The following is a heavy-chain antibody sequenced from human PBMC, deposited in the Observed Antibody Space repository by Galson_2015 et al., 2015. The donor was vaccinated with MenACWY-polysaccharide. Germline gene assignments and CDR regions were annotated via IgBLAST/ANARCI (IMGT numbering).Heavy chain of an antibody. CDR3: ARVRTVVGATLAPYSY. Sequence: SVKVSCKASGYTFTSYYMHWVRQAPGQGLEWMGIINPSGGSTSYAQKFQGRVTMTRDTSTSTVYMELNSLRAEDTAVYYCARVRTVVGATLAPYSYWGQGTLVTVSS. J-gene: IGHJ4*02. V-gene: IGHV1-46*01. D-gene: IGHD1-26*01. CDR1: GYTFTSYY. CDR2: INPSGGST.